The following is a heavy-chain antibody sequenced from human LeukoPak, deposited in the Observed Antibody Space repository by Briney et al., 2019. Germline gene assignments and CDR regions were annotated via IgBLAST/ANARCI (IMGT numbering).Heavy chain of an antibody. V-gene: IGHV5-51*01. J-gene: IGHJ4*02. CDR2: IYPDDSDT. D-gene: IGHD5-24*01. CDR3: ARPVEMATSPFDY. Sequence: PGESLKISCKGSGYXFADYWIAWVRQVPGQGLVWMGIIYPDDSDTRYSPSFLGQVTISADKSISTAYLQWSSLKASDTAMYYCARPVEMATSPFDYWGQGTLVTVSS. CDR1: GYXFADYW.